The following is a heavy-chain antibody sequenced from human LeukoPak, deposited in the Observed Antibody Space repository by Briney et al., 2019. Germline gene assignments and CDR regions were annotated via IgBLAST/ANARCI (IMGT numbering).Heavy chain of an antibody. D-gene: IGHD6-19*01. CDR2: FDPEDGET. J-gene: IGHJ5*02. Sequence: ASVTVSCKVAGYSLTKFSMHWVRQAPGEGLEWMGGFDPEDGETIYAQKFQGRVTMTEDTSTDTAYMELSSLRSEDTAVYYCATDSSALFDPWGQGTLVTVSS. CDR1: GYSLTKFS. V-gene: IGHV1-24*01. CDR3: ATDSSALFDP.